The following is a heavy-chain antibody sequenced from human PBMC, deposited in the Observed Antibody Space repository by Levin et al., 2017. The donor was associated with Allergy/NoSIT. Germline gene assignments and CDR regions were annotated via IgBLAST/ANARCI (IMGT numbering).Heavy chain of an antibody. D-gene: IGHD2-2*02. V-gene: IGHV3-9*01. CDR2: ISWNSGSI. J-gene: IGHJ6*02. CDR3: AKGGGRDIVVVPAAIFLRYYYYYGMDV. Sequence: SLKISCAASGFTFDDYAMHWVRQAPGKGLEWVSGISWNSGSIGYADSVKGRFTISRDNAKNSLYLQMNSLRAEDTALYYCAKGGGRDIVVVPAAIFLRYYYYYGMDVWGQGTTVTVSS. CDR1: GFTFDDYA.